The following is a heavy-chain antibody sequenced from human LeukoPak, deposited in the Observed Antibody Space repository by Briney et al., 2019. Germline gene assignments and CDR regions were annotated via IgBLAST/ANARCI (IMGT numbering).Heavy chain of an antibody. J-gene: IGHJ4*02. V-gene: IGHV3-21*01. CDR1: GFTFSSYS. Sequence: GAPRLSCAASGFTFSSYSMNWVRQAPGKGLEWVSSISSSSSYIYYADSVKGRFTISRDNAKNSLYLQMNSLRAEDTAVYYCARVGDSDYFDYWGQGTLVTVSS. CDR3: ARVGDSDYFDY. D-gene: IGHD2-21*02. CDR2: ISSSSSYI.